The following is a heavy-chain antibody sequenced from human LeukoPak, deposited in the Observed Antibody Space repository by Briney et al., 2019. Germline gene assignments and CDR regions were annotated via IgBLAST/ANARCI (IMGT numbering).Heavy chain of an antibody. D-gene: IGHD2-2*01. J-gene: IGHJ6*04. CDR3: ARQVVVVPAAIGYYYYYGMDV. CDR1: GYSLTSYW. CDR2: IDPSDSYT. Sequence: GESLKISCKGSGYSLTSYWISWVRQMPGKGLEWMGRIDPSDSYTNYGPSFQGHVTISADKSISTAYLQWSSLKASDTAMYYCARQVVVVPAAIGYYYYYGMDVWGKGTTVTVSS. V-gene: IGHV5-10-1*01.